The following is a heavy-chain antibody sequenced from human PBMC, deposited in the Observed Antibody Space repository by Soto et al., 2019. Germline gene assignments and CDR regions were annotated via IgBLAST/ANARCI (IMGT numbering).Heavy chain of an antibody. CDR2: MNPNSGNT. V-gene: IGHV1-8*01. CDR3: ARVTVVPAAADYYYYYGMDV. CDR1: GYTFTSYD. Sequence: APVKVSCKASGYTFTSYDINWVRQATGQGLEWMGWMNPNSGNTGYAQKFQGRVTMTRNTSISTAYMELSSLRSEDTAVYYCARVTVVPAAADYYYYYGMDVWGQGTTVTVSS. D-gene: IGHD2-2*01. J-gene: IGHJ6*02.